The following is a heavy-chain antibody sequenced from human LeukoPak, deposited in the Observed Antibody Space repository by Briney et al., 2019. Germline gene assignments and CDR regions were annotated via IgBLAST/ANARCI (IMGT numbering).Heavy chain of an antibody. CDR1: AGSISSSSHH. D-gene: IGHD5-12*01. Sequence: SETLSLTCTVSAGSISSSSHHWGWIRQSPGEGLEWIGSIYYGRTTYYNPSLNSRVTISVVTSKNQFSLQLNSVTAADTAVYYCVRHDGRGGATMGALDSWGQGSLVTVSS. J-gene: IGHJ4*02. V-gene: IGHV4-39*01. CDR2: IYYGRTT. CDR3: VRHDGRGGATMGALDS.